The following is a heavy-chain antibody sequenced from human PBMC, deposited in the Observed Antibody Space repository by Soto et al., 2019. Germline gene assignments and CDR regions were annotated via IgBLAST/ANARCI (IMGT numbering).Heavy chain of an antibody. D-gene: IGHD3-3*01. CDR3: ATSYYDFWSGYYRFDP. CDR1: GYSFTSYW. V-gene: IGHV5-51*01. J-gene: IGHJ5*02. Sequence: PGESLKISCKGSGYSFTSYWIGWVRQMPGKGLEWMGIIYPGDSDTRYSPSFQGQVTISADKSISTAYLQWSSLKASDTAMYYCATSYYDFWSGYYRFDPWGQGTLVTVSS. CDR2: IYPGDSDT.